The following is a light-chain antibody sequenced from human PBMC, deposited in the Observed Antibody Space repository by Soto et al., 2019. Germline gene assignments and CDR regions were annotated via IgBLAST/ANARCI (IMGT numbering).Light chain of an antibody. Sequence: DIQMTPSPSSLSASVVDIVTITCLASQGISNYLAWYQQKPGKVPKLLIYAASTLQSGVPSRFSGSGSGTDFTLTISSLQPEDVATYYCQKYNSAPLNCGGGNTGDIK. CDR2: AAS. CDR1: QGISNY. V-gene: IGKV1-27*01. CDR3: QKYNSAPLN. J-gene: IGKJ4*01.